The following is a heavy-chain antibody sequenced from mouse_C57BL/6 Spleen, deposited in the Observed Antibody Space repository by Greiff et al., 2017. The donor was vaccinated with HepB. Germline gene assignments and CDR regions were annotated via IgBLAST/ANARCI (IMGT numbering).Heavy chain of an antibody. J-gene: IGHJ2*01. V-gene: IGHV1-55*01. Sequence: VQLQQPGAELVKPGASVKMSCKASGYTFTSYWITWVKQRPGQGLEWIGDIYPGSGSTNYNEKFKSKATLTVDTSSSTAYMQLSSLTSEDSAVYSCARWGVSGTGFDYWGQGTTLTVSS. D-gene: IGHD1-3*01. CDR3: ARWGVSGTGFDY. CDR1: GYTFTSYW. CDR2: IYPGSGST.